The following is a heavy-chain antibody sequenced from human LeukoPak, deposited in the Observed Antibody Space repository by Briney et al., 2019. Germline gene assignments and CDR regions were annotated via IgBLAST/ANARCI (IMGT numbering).Heavy chain of an antibody. CDR3: ARLTLSSYWFDP. D-gene: IGHD2-15*01. J-gene: IGHJ5*02. CDR1: GGSMDSYY. Sequence: SETLSLTCTISGGSMDSYYWTWIRQPPGKRLEWIAYIYYNGGSTNYNPSLESRVSISVDRSKNHFSLRLNALTAADTAVYYCARLTLSSYWFDPWGQGTLVIVSS. CDR2: IYYNGGST. V-gene: IGHV4-59*08.